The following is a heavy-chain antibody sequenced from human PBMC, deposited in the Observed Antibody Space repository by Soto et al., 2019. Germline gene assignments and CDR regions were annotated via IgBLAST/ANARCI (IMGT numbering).Heavy chain of an antibody. J-gene: IGHJ5*02. V-gene: IGHV4-34*01. CDR1: GGSFSGYY. CDR2: INHSGST. CDR3: ARGLEGRPNVIPNWFDP. D-gene: IGHD1-26*01. Sequence: QVQLQQWGAGLLKPSETLSLTCAVYGGSFSGYYWSWIRQPPGKGLEWIGEINHSGSTNYNPSLKSRVTISVDTSKNQFSLKLSSVTAADTAVYYCARGLEGRPNVIPNWFDPWGQGTLVTVSS.